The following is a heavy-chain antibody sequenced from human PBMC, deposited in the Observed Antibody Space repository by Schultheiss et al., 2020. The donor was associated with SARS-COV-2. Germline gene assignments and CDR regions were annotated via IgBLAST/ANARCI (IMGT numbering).Heavy chain of an antibody. D-gene: IGHD5-18*01. CDR2: ISSSSSYI. CDR1: GFTFSSYS. Sequence: GGSLRLSCAASGFTFSSYSMNWVRQAPGNGLEWVSSISSSSSYIYYADSVKGRFTISRDNAKNSLYLQMNSLRAEDTAVYYCARDGGWIQLDYWGQGTLVTVSS. CDR3: ARDGGWIQLDY. J-gene: IGHJ4*02. V-gene: IGHV3-21*01.